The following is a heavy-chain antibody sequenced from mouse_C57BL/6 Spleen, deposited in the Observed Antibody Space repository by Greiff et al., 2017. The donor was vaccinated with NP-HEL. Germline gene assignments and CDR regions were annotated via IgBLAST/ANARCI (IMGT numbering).Heavy chain of an antibody. CDR3: ARENYGTLFAY. D-gene: IGHD1-1*01. Sequence: QVQLQQPGAELVKPGASVKLSCKASGYTFTSYWMHWVKQRPGQGLEWIGMIHPNSGSTNYNEKFKSKATLTVDKSSSTAYMQLSSLTSEDSAVYYCARENYGTLFAYWGQGTLVTVSA. V-gene: IGHV1-64*01. CDR2: IHPNSGST. CDR1: GYTFTSYW. J-gene: IGHJ3*01.